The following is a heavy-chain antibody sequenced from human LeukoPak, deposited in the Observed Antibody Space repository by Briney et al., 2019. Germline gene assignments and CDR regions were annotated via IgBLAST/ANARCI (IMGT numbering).Heavy chain of an antibody. CDR1: GYTFISYD. Sequence: ASVKVSCKASGYTFISYDINWVRQATGQGLEWMGWMNPNSGNTGYAQKFQGRVTITRNTSISTAYMELSSLRSEDTAVYYCARGVSTEGDAFDIWGQGTMVTVSS. CDR2: MNPNSGNT. V-gene: IGHV1-8*03. J-gene: IGHJ3*02. CDR3: ARGVSTEGDAFDI. D-gene: IGHD5/OR15-5a*01.